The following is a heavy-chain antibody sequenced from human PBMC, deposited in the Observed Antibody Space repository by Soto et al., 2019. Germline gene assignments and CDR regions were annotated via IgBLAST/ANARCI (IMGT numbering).Heavy chain of an antibody. CDR3: AAYSGYFDY. CDR1: GASIDTITYY. J-gene: IGHJ4*02. Sequence: QVLLKESGPGLVRPTETLSLTCTVSGASIDTITYYWGWIRQPPGKGLEWIGSVYYGGNAYYSPSLRSGITISVDKSKYQFFLHVNSVVAADTAVYSCAAYSGYFDYWGPGTLVAVS. CDR2: VYYGGNA. D-gene: IGHD1-26*01. V-gene: IGHV4-39*01.